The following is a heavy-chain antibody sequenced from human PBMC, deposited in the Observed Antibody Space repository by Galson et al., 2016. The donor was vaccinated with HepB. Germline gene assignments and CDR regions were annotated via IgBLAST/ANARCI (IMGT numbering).Heavy chain of an antibody. D-gene: IGHD3-10*01. CDR1: GFTLDNSW. CDR2: INTDGSDT. J-gene: IGHJ5*02. Sequence: SLRLSCAASGFTLDNSWMNWVRQAPGKGLVWVAHINTDGSDTDFADSVKGRFTISRDNAKNTVYLQMNSLRAEDTAVYYCVRDGSGFPPFDLWGQGARVTVSP. CDR3: VRDGSGFPPFDL. V-gene: IGHV3-74*01.